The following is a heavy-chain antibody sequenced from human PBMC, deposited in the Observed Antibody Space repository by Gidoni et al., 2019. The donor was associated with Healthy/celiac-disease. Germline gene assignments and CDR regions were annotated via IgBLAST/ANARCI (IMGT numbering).Heavy chain of an antibody. CDR2: ISASGDST. V-gene: IGHV3-23*01. Sequence: ELQLLESGGGLVHPGGSLRLSCAASGFPLSNSAMSWVRHTPGGGLGWVSAISASGDSTYYADSVKGRFTISRDNSKNTLYLQMNSLRSEDTATYYCAKDWSTTWYNAAFDCWGQGSRVTVSS. J-gene: IGHJ4*02. CDR1: GFPLSNSA. D-gene: IGHD6-13*01. CDR3: AKDWSTTWYNAAFDC.